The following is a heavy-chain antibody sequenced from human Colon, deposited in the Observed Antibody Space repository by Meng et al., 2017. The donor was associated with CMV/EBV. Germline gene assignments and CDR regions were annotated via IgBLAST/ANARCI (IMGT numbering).Heavy chain of an antibody. V-gene: IGHV3-11*04. D-gene: IGHD2-2*01. CDR3: AREARYSGDSGTSSAMDV. CDR2: INSGGGTI. J-gene: IGHJ6*02. CDR1: GFTFSDYY. Sequence: GESLKISCATSGFTFSDYYMSWIRQAPGKGLEWVAYINSGGGTIYAESVKGRFTISRDNAKTSLYLQMNSLRAEDTAVYYCAREARYSGDSGTSSAMDVWGQGTTVTVPS.